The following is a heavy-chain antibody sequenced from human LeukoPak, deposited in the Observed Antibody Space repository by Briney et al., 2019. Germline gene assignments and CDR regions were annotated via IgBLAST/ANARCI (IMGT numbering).Heavy chain of an antibody. CDR1: GFTFTTYW. J-gene: IGHJ4*02. CDR3: ARDTPGAQRGIDY. D-gene: IGHD7-27*01. V-gene: IGHV3-7*01. CDR2: INQDGSEK. Sequence: GGSLRLSCAASGFTFTTYWMTWVRQAPGKGLEWVANINQDGSEKYFVDSVKGRFTISRDNAKNSLYLQMNSLRVEDTAVYYCARDTPGAQRGIDYWGQGTLVTVSS.